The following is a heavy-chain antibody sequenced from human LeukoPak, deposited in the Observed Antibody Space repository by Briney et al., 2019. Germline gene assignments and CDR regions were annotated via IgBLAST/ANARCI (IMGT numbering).Heavy chain of an antibody. Sequence: SETLSLTCVFSGDSITSGRYFWSWIRQPAGKGLEWIGRIYTSGSTNYNPSLGSRITISLDTSKNQFSLKLNSVTAADTAVYYCARARSVVVAGRGVLDFWGQGILVTVSS. CDR1: GDSITSGRYF. CDR3: ARARSVVVAGRGVLDF. J-gene: IGHJ4*02. CDR2: IYTSGST. V-gene: IGHV4-61*02. D-gene: IGHD6-19*01.